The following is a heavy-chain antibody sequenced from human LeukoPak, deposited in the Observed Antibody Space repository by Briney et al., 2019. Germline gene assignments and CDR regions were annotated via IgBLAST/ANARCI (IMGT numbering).Heavy chain of an antibody. CDR3: ARAGVVPATMLSGGMDV. Sequence: GGSLRLSCAASGFTFSSYEMNWVRQAPGKGLEWVSYISSSGSTIYYADSVKGRFTISRDNAKNSLYLQMNSLRAEDTAVYYCARAGVVPATMLSGGMDVWGQGTTVTVSS. D-gene: IGHD2-2*01. CDR2: ISSSGSTI. J-gene: IGHJ6*02. V-gene: IGHV3-48*03. CDR1: GFTFSSYE.